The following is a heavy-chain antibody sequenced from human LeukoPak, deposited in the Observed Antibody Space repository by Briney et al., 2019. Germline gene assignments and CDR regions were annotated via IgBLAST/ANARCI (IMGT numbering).Heavy chain of an antibody. CDR2: ISSSGSTI. D-gene: IGHD6-19*01. Sequence: GGSLRLSCAASGFTFSDYYTSWIRHAPGKGLEWVSYISSSGSTIYYADSVKGRFTISRDKAKKSLYLQMNSLRAEDTDVYYCARWDPSVSRGWYRPGFDYWGQGTLVTVSS. V-gene: IGHV3-11*01. CDR1: GFTFSDYY. CDR3: ARWDPSVSRGWYRPGFDY. J-gene: IGHJ4*02.